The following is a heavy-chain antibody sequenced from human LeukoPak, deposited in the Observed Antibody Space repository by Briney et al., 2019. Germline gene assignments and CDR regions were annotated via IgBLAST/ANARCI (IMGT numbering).Heavy chain of an antibody. D-gene: IGHD3-22*01. CDR3: ARGPRYYYDSSGYSYFDY. V-gene: IGHV3-7*01. J-gene: IGHJ4*02. Sequence: GGSLRLSCVASGFTFSTFWMSWVRQAPGKGLEWVANIQQDGSEKYYVDSVTGRFTISRDNAKNSLYLQMNSLRAEDTAVYYCARGPRYYYDSSGYSYFDYWGQGTLVTVSS. CDR2: IQQDGSEK. CDR1: GFTFSTFW.